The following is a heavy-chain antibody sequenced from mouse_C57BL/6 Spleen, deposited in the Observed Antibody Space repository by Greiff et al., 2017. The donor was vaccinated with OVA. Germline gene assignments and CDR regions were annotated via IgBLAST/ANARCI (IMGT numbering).Heavy chain of an antibody. CDR3: ARNYDYDGPYAMDY. V-gene: IGHV1-18*01. CDR2: INPNNGGT. Sequence: VQLQQSGPELVKPGASVKIPCKASGYTFTDYNMAWVKQSHGKSLEWIGDINPNNGGTIYNQKFKGKATLTVDKSSSTAYMELRSLTSEDTAVYYCARNYDYDGPYAMDYWCQGTSVTVSS. D-gene: IGHD2-4*01. J-gene: IGHJ4*01. CDR1: GYTFTDYN.